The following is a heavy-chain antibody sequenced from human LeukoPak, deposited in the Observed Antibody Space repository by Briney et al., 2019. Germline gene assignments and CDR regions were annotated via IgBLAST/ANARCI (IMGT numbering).Heavy chain of an antibody. CDR1: GFTFSSYA. Sequence: GGSLRLSCAASGFTFSSYAMSWVRQAPGKGLEWVSSIGGSGYTDYADSVKGRFTISRDNSKNTLSLQMNSLRAEDTAVYYCASPKVAANWGQGTLVTVSS. D-gene: IGHD6-19*01. CDR2: IGGSGYT. V-gene: IGHV3-23*01. CDR3: ASPKVAAN. J-gene: IGHJ4*02.